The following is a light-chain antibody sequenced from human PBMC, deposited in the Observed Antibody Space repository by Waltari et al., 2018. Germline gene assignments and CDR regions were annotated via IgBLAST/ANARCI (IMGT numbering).Light chain of an antibody. V-gene: IGLV2-23*02. CDR2: EVS. CDR1: SRDVGSYNL. Sequence: QSALTQPASVSGSPGQSITISCTGTSRDVGSYNLVSWYQQHPGKGPKLMIYEVSKRPSGVSKRFSGSKSGNTASLTISGLQAEDEAEYYCCSYAGSKFYVFGTGTKVTVL. J-gene: IGLJ1*01. CDR3: CSYAGSKFYV.